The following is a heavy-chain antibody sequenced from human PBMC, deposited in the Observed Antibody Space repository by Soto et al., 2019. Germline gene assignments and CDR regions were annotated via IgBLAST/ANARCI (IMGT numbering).Heavy chain of an antibody. J-gene: IGHJ4*02. V-gene: IGHV3-48*02. D-gene: IGHD3-10*01. CDR2: ISISSSTR. Sequence: EVQLVESGGGLVQPGGSLRLSCAASGFTFSSYVINWLRQAPGKGLEWVSYISISSSTRYYADSVRGRFTISRDNAKNSLYLQMNSLRDEDTAVYYCARGGGFFDYGGQGTLVTVSS. CDR1: GFTFSSYV. CDR3: ARGGGFFDY.